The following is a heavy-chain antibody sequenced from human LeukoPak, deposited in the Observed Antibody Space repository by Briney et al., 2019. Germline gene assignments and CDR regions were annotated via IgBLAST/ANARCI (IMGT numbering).Heavy chain of an antibody. J-gene: IGHJ6*02. V-gene: IGHV3-21*01. CDR1: GFTFSSYS. Sequence: GGSLRLSCAASGFTFSSYSMNWVRQATGKGLECVSSISSSSSYIYYADSVKARFPISRDNAKNSLYLQMNSLRAEDTAVYYCARDLRLAFCSGGSCGYYGMDVWGQGTTVTVSS. D-gene: IGHD2-15*01. CDR3: ARDLRLAFCSGGSCGYYGMDV. CDR2: ISSSSSYI.